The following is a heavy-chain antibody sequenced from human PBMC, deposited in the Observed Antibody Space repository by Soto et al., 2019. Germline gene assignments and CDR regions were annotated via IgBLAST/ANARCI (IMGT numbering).Heavy chain of an antibody. D-gene: IGHD2-21*02. CDR3: ARYCGGDCYPSRGMDV. CDR1: GGSISSGGYY. Sequence: SETLSLTCTVSGGSISSGGYYWSWIRQPQRKGLEWIGYIYYSGSTYYNPSLKSRVTISVDTSKNQFSLKLSSVTAADTAVYYCARYCGGDCYPSRGMDVWGQGTTVTV. J-gene: IGHJ6*02. CDR2: IYYSGST. V-gene: IGHV4-30-4*01.